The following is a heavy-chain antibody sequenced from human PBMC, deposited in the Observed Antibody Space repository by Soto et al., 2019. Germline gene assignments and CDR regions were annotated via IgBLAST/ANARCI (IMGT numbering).Heavy chain of an antibody. V-gene: IGHV3-23*01. Sequence: EVQLLESGGGLVQPGGSLRLSCTASGFTFSDYAMGWVRQTPGKGLEWVSVISGSGGNTYYTDSVKGRFTLSRDNSKNNLYLQMNSLRAEDTAVYYCAKDFMTLCCMDVWGQGTTVTVSS. CDR2: ISGSGGNT. CDR1: GFTFSDYA. J-gene: IGHJ6*02. D-gene: IGHD2-21*01. CDR3: AKDFMTLCCMDV.